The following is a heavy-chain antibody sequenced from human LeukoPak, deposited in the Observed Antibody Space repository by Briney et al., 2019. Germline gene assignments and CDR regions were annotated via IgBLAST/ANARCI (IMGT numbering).Heavy chain of an antibody. CDR2: ISSSSSYI. CDR3: ARDAAMVRSFDY. CDR1: GFTFSSYS. V-gene: IGHV3-21*01. D-gene: IGHD5-18*01. Sequence: GGSLRLSCAAPGFTFSSYSMNWVRQAPGKGLEWVSSISSSSSYIYYADSVKGRFTISRDNAKNSLYLQMNSLRAEDTAVYYCARDAAMVRSFDYWGQGTLVTVSS. J-gene: IGHJ4*02.